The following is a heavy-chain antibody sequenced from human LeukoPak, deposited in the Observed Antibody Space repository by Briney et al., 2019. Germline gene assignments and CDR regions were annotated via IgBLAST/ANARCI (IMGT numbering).Heavy chain of an antibody. J-gene: IGHJ4*02. V-gene: IGHV1-18*01. CDR2: ISAFNGDT. CDR3: ARAPPYDWNDVGDF. CDR1: GYIFTNFG. D-gene: IGHD1-1*01. Sequence: ASVKVSRKASGYIFTNFGVSWVRQAPGQGLEWMGWISAFNGDTTYAKKLQGRVTMTTDTSTNTTYMEMRSLSFDDTATYYCARAPPYDWNDVGDFWGQGTLVTVSS.